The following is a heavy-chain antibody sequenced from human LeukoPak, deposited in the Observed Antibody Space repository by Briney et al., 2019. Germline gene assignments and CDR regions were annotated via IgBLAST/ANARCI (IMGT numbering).Heavy chain of an antibody. D-gene: IGHD1-26*01. J-gene: IGHJ3*02. V-gene: IGHV1-18*01. CDR2: ISAYNGNT. Sequence: ASVKVSCKASGYTFTSYGISWVRQAPGQGLEWMGWISAYNGNTNYAQKLQGRVTMTTDTSTSTAYMELRSLRSDDTAVYYCARDQGIVGARDAFDIWGQGTMATVSS. CDR3: ARDQGIVGARDAFDI. CDR1: GYTFTSYG.